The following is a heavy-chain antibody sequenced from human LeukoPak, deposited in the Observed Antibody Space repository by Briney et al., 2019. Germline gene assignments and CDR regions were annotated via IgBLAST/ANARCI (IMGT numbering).Heavy chain of an antibody. Sequence: ASVKVSCKASGGTFSSYAISWVRQAPGQGLEWMGGIIPIFGTANYAQKFQGRVTITADESTSTAYMELSGLRSEDTAVYYCARDLSGYRGAFDIWGQGTMVTVSS. D-gene: IGHD3-3*01. CDR2: IIPIFGTA. V-gene: IGHV1-69*13. CDR3: ARDLSGYRGAFDI. J-gene: IGHJ3*02. CDR1: GGTFSSYA.